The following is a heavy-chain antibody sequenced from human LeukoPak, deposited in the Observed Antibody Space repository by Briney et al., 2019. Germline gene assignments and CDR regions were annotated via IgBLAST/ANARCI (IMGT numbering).Heavy chain of an antibody. J-gene: IGHJ4*02. CDR2: IYYSGST. CDR3: ARDASGSYSPMYYFDY. CDR1: GGSISGYY. Sequence: SETLSLTCTVSGGSISGYYWSWLRQSPGKGPEWIGYIYYSGSTNYNPSLKSRVTISVDTSKNQFSLKLSSVTAADTAVYYCARDASGSYSPMYYFDYWGQGTLVTVSS. V-gene: IGHV4-59*01. D-gene: IGHD1-26*01.